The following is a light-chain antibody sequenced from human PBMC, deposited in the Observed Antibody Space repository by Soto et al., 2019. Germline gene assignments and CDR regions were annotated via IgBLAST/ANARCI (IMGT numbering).Light chain of an antibody. V-gene: IGKV1-5*03. Sequence: DIQMTQSPSTLSASLGDRVTITCRASQSISSWLAWYQQKPGKAPKLLIYKASTLESGVPSNFRGSGSGTEVTLTISSLQPEDFETYYCQQYNSYPWTFGQGIKVDIK. CDR2: KAS. CDR1: QSISSW. CDR3: QQYNSYPWT. J-gene: IGKJ1*01.